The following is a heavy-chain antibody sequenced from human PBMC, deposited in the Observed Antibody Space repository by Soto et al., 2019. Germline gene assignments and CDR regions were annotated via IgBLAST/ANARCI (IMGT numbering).Heavy chain of an antibody. CDR1: GFRFSDYA. D-gene: IGHD1-26*01. Sequence: CGSLRLSCAGSGFRFSDYAIGWVRQAPGKGLEWVSFISDGGRSTYYTDSVKGRFTISRDNSKNTVYLQLQGLRAEDTAIYFCARIFGFWERYSPFEHWGQGTLVTVSS. V-gene: IGHV3-23*01. CDR2: ISDGGRST. CDR3: ARIFGFWERYSPFEH. J-gene: IGHJ4*02.